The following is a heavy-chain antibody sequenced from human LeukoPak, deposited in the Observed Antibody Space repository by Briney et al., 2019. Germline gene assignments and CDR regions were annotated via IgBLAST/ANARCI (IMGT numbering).Heavy chain of an antibody. CDR1: GFTFSSYS. CDR2: ISSSSSYI. D-gene: IGHD3-10*01. CDR3: ARDPFEGSGSYLNWFDP. Sequence: GGSLRLSCAASGFTFSSYSMNWVRQAPGKGLDWVSSISSSSSYIYYADSVKGRFTISRDNAKNSLYLQMTSLRAEDTAVYYCARDPFEGSGSYLNWFDPWGQGTLVTVSS. J-gene: IGHJ5*02. V-gene: IGHV3-21*01.